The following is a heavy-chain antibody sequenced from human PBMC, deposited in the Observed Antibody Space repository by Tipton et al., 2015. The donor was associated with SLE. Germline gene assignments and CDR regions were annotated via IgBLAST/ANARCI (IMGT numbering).Heavy chain of an antibody. V-gene: IGHV4-34*01. CDR3: ARDISGYSSSWFYYYSAMDV. Sequence: TLSLTCAVYGGSFSGYSWSWIRQPPGKGLEWIGEINHSGSTNYNPSLKSRVTISLDTSKNQFPLKLTSVTTADTAVYHCARDISGYSSSWFYYYSAMDVWGQGTTVTVSS. CDR2: INHSGST. J-gene: IGHJ6*02. D-gene: IGHD6-13*01. CDR1: GGSFSGYS.